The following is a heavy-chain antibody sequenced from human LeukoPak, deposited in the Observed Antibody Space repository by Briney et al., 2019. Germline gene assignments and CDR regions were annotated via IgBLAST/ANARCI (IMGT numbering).Heavy chain of an antibody. CDR1: GFGFNNAW. CDR2: IKSNLDDGTA. D-gene: IGHD3-3*01. Sequence: TGGSLRLSCAASGFGFNNAWMIWGRQRPGEGLEWVGRIKSNLDDGTADYATPVKGRFIISRDDSKNTLYLQMSSLKIEDTAVYYCSTDFSHFDFSSGYYSYWGQGTLVTV. V-gene: IGHV3-15*01. CDR3: STDFSHFDFSSGYYSY. J-gene: IGHJ4*02.